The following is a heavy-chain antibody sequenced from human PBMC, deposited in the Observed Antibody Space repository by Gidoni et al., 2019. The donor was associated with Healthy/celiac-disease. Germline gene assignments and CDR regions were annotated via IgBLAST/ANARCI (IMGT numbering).Heavy chain of an antibody. CDR3: ARGVTKQVVVITHFDY. CDR2: IYYSGST. D-gene: IGHD3-22*01. J-gene: IGHJ4*02. CDR1: VGSISSGGYY. V-gene: IGHV4-31*03. Sequence: QVQLQESGTGLVKPSQPLSLTCTVSVGSISSGGYYWSWIRPPPGKGLEWIGYIYYSGSTYYNPSLKSRVTISVDTSKNQFALKLSSVTAADTAVYYWARGVTKQVVVITHFDYWGQGTLVTVSS.